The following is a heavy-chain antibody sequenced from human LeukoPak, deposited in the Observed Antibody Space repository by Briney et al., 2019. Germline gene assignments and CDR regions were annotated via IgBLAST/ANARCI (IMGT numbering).Heavy chain of an antibody. J-gene: IGHJ4*02. CDR2: MYHDGDT. Sequence: KASETLSLTCAVSRGSISSGGYSWSWIRQPPGKGLEWIGYMYHDGDTYYNPSLKGRVTISVDTSKKQFSLKLSSVTAADTAVYYCARGYSSSWNYFDYWGQGTLVTVSS. D-gene: IGHD6-13*01. CDR3: ARGYSSSWNYFDY. V-gene: IGHV4-30-2*01. CDR1: RGSISSGGYS.